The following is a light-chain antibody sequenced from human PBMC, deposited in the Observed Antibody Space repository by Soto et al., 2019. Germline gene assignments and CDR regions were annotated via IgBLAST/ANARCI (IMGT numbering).Light chain of an antibody. V-gene: IGKV3-20*01. Sequence: EIVLTQSPGTLSLSPGERGTLACRASQSVSSNYLAWYQQKPGQAPRLLIYSAFSRATGITDRFSGSGSGTDFTLTSSRLEPEDFAVYYCQYYGSSTWTFGQGTKVEIK. CDR1: QSVSSNY. J-gene: IGKJ1*01. CDR2: SAF. CDR3: QYYGSSTWT.